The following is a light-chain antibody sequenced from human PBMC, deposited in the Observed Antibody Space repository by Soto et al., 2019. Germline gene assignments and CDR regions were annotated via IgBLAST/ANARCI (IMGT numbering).Light chain of an antibody. V-gene: IGKV3-15*01. J-gene: IGKJ1*01. Sequence: EIVMTQSPVTLSVSPGERATLSCRASQSVSSNLAWYQQKPGQAPRLLIYGASTRATGIPARFSGSGSGTEFTLTISSLQSEDFAVYYCHQYYNWPRTFGQGTRWIS. CDR1: QSVSSN. CDR3: HQYYNWPRT. CDR2: GAS.